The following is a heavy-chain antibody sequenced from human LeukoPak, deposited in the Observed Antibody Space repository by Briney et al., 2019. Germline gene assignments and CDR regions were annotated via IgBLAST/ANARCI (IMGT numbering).Heavy chain of an antibody. CDR1: GGSISSSSYY. J-gene: IGHJ4*02. V-gene: IGHV4-30-4*01. CDR2: IYYGGST. CDR3: AGGRVLTGGGGEYFDD. Sequence: RASETLSLTCTVSGGSISSSSYYWTWIRQPPGKGLEWIGYIYYGGSTYYNPSLKSRVTISVDTSKNQFSLRLTSVTAADTAVYYCAGGRVLTGGGGEYFDDWGQGTLVTVSS. D-gene: IGHD3-9*01.